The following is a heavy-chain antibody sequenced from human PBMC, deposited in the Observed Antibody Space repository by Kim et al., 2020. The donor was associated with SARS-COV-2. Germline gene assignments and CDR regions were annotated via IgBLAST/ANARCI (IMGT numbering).Heavy chain of an antibody. CDR2: IFHTGRT. CDR3: ARDQYYDPLTGSYYGMDV. CDR1: GASMTSSY. V-gene: IGHV4-59*01. J-gene: IGHJ6*02. Sequence: SETLSLTRTVSGASMTSSYWGWIRQPPGKGLEWIGYIFHTGRTNYNPSLKSRVTISVDTSKKQFSLKMTSVTSADTAMYYCARDQYYDPLTGSYYGMDVWGQGTTVTVSS. D-gene: IGHD3-9*01.